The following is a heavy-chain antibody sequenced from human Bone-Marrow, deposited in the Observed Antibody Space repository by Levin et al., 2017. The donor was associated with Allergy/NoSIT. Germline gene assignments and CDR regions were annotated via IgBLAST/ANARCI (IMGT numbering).Heavy chain of an antibody. CDR3: AKDMWSGGGSVAAH. Sequence: GGSLRLSCAASGFTFEDFAMHWVRQAPGKGLEWVSSIDWNGGNFDYADSVKGRFPISRDNAKNSLYLEMNSLRPEDTAFYYCAKDMWSGGGSVAAHRGAGILVTVSS. CDR1: GFTFEDFA. V-gene: IGHV3-9*01. J-gene: IGHJ4*02. CDR2: IDWNGGNF. D-gene: IGHD6-19*01.